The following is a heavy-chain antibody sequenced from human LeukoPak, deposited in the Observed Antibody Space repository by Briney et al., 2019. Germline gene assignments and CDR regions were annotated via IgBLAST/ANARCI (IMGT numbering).Heavy chain of an antibody. J-gene: IGHJ6*03. D-gene: IGHD3-22*01. CDR2: ISHSGST. Sequence: PSETLSLTCAVYGWSFSGYYWSWIRQSPGKGLEWIGEISHSGSTNYNPSLKSRVTISVDTSKNQFSLKLWSVTAADTAAYYCARVNYDSSLTGYYYMDVWAKGTTVSVSS. CDR1: GWSFSGYY. V-gene: IGHV4-34*01. CDR3: ARVNYDSSLTGYYYMDV.